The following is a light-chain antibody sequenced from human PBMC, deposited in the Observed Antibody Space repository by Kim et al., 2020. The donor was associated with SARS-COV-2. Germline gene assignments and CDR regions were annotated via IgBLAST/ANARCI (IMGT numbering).Light chain of an antibody. J-gene: IGKJ2*01. CDR2: DAS. Sequence: DIQMTQSPSTLSASVGDTVTITCRASQSISRWLAWYQQKLGKAPKLLIYDASTLKSGVTSRFSGSGSGTEFTLTITSLQPDDFATYYCQQYNSYSPYTFGQGTKLEI. CDR1: QSISRW. V-gene: IGKV1-5*01. CDR3: QQYNSYSPYT.